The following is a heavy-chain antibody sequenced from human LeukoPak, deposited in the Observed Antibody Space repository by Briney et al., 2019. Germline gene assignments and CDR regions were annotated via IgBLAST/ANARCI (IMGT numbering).Heavy chain of an antibody. CDR3: SRAYSTGWLGINDY. CDR2: IRNKANGGTA. D-gene: IGHD6-19*01. Sequence: GGSLRLSCTASGFTFSDYAMTWVRQAPGKGLEWVGFIRNKANGGTADYAASVKGRFTISRDDSKTIAYLQMNSLKTEDTAVYFCSRAYSTGWLGINDYWGQGALVTVSS. V-gene: IGHV3-49*04. CDR1: GFTFSDYA. J-gene: IGHJ4*02.